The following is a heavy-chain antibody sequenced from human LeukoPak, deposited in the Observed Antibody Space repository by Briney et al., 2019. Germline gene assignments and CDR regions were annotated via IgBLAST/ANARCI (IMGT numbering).Heavy chain of an antibody. CDR1: GYTLTELS. CDR2: FYPEDGET. V-gene: IGHV1-24*01. CDR3: ATGGSGWYPNEIDY. D-gene: IGHD6-19*01. J-gene: IGHJ4*02. Sequence: ASVKVSCKVSGYTLTELSMHWVRQAPGKGLEWMGGFYPEDGETIYAQKFQGRVTMTEDTSTDTAYMELSSLRSEDTAVYYCATGGSGWYPNEIDYWGQGTLVTVSS.